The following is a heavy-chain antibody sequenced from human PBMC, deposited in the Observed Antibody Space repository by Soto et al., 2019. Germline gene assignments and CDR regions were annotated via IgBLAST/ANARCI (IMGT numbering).Heavy chain of an antibody. V-gene: IGHV5-51*03. Sequence: EVQLVQSGAEVKKPGESLIISCKGSGYIFINYWIGWVRQVPGKGLEWMGIIYPGDSDTRYSPSFQGQVTISADKSISTAYLQWSSLTASDTAMYYCARLLPANYYYYGLDVWGQGTTVTVSS. CDR2: IYPGDSDT. D-gene: IGHD3-3*01. J-gene: IGHJ6*02. CDR1: GYIFINYW. CDR3: ARLLPANYYYYGLDV.